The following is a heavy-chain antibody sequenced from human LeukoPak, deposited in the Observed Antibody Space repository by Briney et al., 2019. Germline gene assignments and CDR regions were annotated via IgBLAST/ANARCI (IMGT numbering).Heavy chain of an antibody. CDR3: ASQTYVSGSYYNLDY. V-gene: IGHV4-39*01. CDR1: AGSISSSRYY. D-gene: IGHD3-10*01. CDR2: IYYSGST. Sequence: AETLSLTCTASAGSISSSRYYWGWLRPPPGQGLEWIGTIYYSGSTYYNPSLKRRVTRSVDTSKNQFALKLSSVTAAERAVYYCASQTYVSGSYYNLDYWGQGTLVTVSS. J-gene: IGHJ4*02.